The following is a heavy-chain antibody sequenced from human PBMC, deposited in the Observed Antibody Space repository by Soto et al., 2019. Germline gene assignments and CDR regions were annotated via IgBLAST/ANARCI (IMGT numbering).Heavy chain of an antibody. J-gene: IGHJ4*02. V-gene: IGHV3-30*03. CDR1: GFTFSHYG. D-gene: IGHD3-22*01. CDR2: ILHDGSNK. CDR3: ARDGDSSGYYLDS. Sequence: QVQLVESGGGVVQPGRSLRLSCAASGFTFSHYGMHWVRQAPGKGLEWVAVILHDGSNKYYGDSVKGRFTVSRDNSNNTLYLQMNSMRVEDTAVYYCARDGDSSGYYLDSWGQGTLVTVSS.